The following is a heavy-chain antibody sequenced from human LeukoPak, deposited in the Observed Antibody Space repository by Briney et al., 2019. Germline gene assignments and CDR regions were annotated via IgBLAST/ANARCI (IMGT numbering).Heavy chain of an antibody. J-gene: IGHJ4*02. D-gene: IGHD3-9*01. Sequence: KASETLSLTCAVPGGSFGGYFWGWIRQPPGKGLEWIGEINLSGSSNYNASLKSRVTISIDTSKSQLSLNLTSATAADTAVYYCARVIALPGLYYFDYWGQGTLVTVSS. V-gene: IGHV4-34*01. CDR3: ARVIALPGLYYFDY. CDR1: GGSFGGYF. CDR2: INLSGSS.